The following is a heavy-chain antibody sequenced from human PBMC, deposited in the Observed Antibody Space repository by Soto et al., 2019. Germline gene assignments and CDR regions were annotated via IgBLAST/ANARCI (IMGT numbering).Heavy chain of an antibody. CDR1: GFTFSNYW. V-gene: IGHV3-7*04. J-gene: IGHJ4*02. CDR3: VRGTLAAAGTDY. D-gene: IGHD6-13*01. CDR2: IKEDGRDQ. Sequence: EVQLVESGGGLVQPGGSLRLSCAASGFTFSNYWMTWVRQAPGKGLEWVANIKEDGRDQYYVDSVKDRFTISRDNAHNSLYLQMNSLRAEDTAVYYCVRGTLAAAGTDYWGQGTLVTVSS.